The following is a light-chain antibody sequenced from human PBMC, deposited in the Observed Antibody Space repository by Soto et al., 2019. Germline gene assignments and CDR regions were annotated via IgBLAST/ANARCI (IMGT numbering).Light chain of an antibody. Sequence: EIGMKQAPGTLSLSPGEKATPSCRVSQSVSSNLAWYQQKPGQAPRLLIYGASTRATGIPARFSGSGSETEFTLTISSLQSEDFAIYYCQQFYNWPRTXGQGTKV. CDR3: QQFYNWPRT. V-gene: IGKV3-15*01. J-gene: IGKJ1*01. CDR1: QSVSSN. CDR2: GAS.